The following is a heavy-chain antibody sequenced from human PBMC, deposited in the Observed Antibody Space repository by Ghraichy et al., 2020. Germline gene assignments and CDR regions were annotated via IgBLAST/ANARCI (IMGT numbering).Heavy chain of an antibody. CDR2: ISSNGGST. CDR3: VKDRYSGYDSDVFDY. D-gene: IGHD5-12*01. Sequence: GESLNISCSASGFTFSSYAMHWVRQAPGKGLEYVSAISSNGGSTYYADSVKGRFTISRDNSKNTLYLQMSSLRAEDTAVYYCVKDRYSGYDSDVFDYWGQGTLVTVSS. J-gene: IGHJ4*02. V-gene: IGHV3-64D*06. CDR1: GFTFSSYA.